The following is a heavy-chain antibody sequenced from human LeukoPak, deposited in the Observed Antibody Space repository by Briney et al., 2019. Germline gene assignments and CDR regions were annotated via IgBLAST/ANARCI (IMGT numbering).Heavy chain of an antibody. CDR1: GLTFSTSG. D-gene: IGHD1-14*01. CDR2: IGPTGSDR. CDR3: PTETNGRHYDY. V-gene: IGHV3-21*06. J-gene: IGHJ4*02. Sequence: GGSLRLSCTASGLTFSTSGFNWVRQAPGHGLEWVASIGPTGSDRYHAASIKGRFTISNDYAHNFLYLQMNSLIDEPKAVHFFPTETNGRHYDYWGQGTLLTVSS.